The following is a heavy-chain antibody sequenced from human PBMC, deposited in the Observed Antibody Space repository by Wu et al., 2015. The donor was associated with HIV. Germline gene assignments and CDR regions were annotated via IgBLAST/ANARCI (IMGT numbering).Heavy chain of an antibody. CDR1: GGTFSSYA. J-gene: IGHJ6*03. CDR2: IIPIFGTA. V-gene: IGHV1-69*12. CDR3: ARGTSWFGELTYYYYYYMDV. D-gene: IGHD3-10*01. Sequence: QVQLVQSGAEVKKPGSSVKVSCKASGGTFSSYAISWVRQAPGQGLEWMGGIIPIFGTANYAQKFQGRVTITADESTSTAYMELSSLRSEDTAVYYCARGTSWFGELTYYYYYYMDVWGKGTTVTVSS.